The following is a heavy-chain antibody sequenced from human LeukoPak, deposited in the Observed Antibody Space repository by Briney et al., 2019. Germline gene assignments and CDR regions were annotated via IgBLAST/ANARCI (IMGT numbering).Heavy chain of an antibody. Sequence: SETLSLTCTVSGCSISSYYWSWIRQPAGKGLEWIGRISTSGSTNYNPSLKSRVTMSVDTYKNQFSLKLNSVTAADTAVYYCAGLYYYMDVWGKGTTVTVSS. CDR3: AGLYYYMDV. CDR2: ISTSGST. CDR1: GCSISSYY. J-gene: IGHJ6*03. V-gene: IGHV4-4*07. D-gene: IGHD3-22*01.